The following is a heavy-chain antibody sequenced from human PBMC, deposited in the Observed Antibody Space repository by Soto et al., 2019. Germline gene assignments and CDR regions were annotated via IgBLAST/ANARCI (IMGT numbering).Heavy chain of an antibody. CDR2: ISNSGHSA. V-gene: IGHV3-23*01. CDR1: GFTFSSYA. Sequence: PWGSLRLSCAASGFTFSSYAINFFRQAPGKGLEWISVISNSGHSAYYADSVKGRFTISRDNSKNTLYLQIKSLRAEDTAAYYCAKGGPTFLNWFGPWGQGTLVTVSS. D-gene: IGHD5-12*01. J-gene: IGHJ5*02. CDR3: AKGGPTFLNWFGP.